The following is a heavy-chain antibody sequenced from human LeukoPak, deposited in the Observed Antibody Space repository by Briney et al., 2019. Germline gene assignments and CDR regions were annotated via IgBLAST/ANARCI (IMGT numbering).Heavy chain of an antibody. D-gene: IGHD6-19*01. J-gene: IGHJ4*02. Sequence: SETLSLTCTVSGGSISSSTYYWGWIRQSPGKGLEWIGSIYYTGSTYYNPSLKSRVIISVDTSKIQFSLKLTSATAADTAVYYCARTPYSSGSYWDYWGQGILVTVSS. CDR3: ARTPYSSGSYWDY. V-gene: IGHV4-39*07. CDR1: GGSISSSTYY. CDR2: IYYTGST.